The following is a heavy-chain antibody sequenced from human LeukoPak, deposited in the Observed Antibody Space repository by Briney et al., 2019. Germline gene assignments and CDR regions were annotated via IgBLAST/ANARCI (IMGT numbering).Heavy chain of an antibody. V-gene: IGHV3-7*04. CDR3: ARGGRGSYL. J-gene: IGHJ4*02. Sequence: GGSLRLSCAASGFTFSGYWMSWVRQAPGKGPEWVANIKQDGSEKYYVDSVKGRFTISRDNAKNSLYLQMNSLRDEDTAVYYCARGGRGSYLWGQGTLVTISS. CDR2: IKQDGSEK. CDR1: GFTFSGYW. D-gene: IGHD3-16*01.